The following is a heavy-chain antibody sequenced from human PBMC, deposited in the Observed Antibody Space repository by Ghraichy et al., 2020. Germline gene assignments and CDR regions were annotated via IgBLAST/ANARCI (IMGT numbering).Heavy chain of an antibody. D-gene: IGHD6-13*01. CDR2: IYYSGST. V-gene: IGHV4-59*01. J-gene: IGHJ4*02. CDR1: GGSISSYY. Sequence: SETLSLTCTVSGGSISSYYWSWIRQPPGKGLEWIGYIYYSGSTNYNPSLKSRVTISVDTSKNQFSLKLSSVTAADTAVYYCARAADTYSSSWYGGGDYFDYWGQGTLVTVSS. CDR3: ARAADTYSSSWYGGGDYFDY.